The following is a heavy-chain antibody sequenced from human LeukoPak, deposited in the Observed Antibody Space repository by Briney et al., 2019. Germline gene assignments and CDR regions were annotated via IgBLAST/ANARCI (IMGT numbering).Heavy chain of an antibody. D-gene: IGHD2-15*01. CDR3: ARETRTLGVAATSWFDP. J-gene: IGHJ5*02. V-gene: IGHV3-11*06. Sequence: PGGSLRLSCAASGFTFSDYYMSWIRQAPGKGLEWVSYISSSSSYTNYADSVKGRFTISRDNAKNSLYLQMNSLRAEDTAVYYCARETRTLGVAATSWFDPWGRGTLVTVSS. CDR2: ISSSSSYT. CDR1: GFTFSDYY.